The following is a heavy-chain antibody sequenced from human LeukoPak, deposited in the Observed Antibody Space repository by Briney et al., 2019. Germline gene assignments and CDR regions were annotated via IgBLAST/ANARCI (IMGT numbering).Heavy chain of an antibody. CDR2: IYHSGST. J-gene: IGHJ6*03. CDR1: GGSISSSNW. D-gene: IGHD3-22*01. V-gene: IGHV4-4*02. CDR3: ASTYYYDSSGYFPINLPKSRDCYYYYMDV. Sequence: PSETLSLTCAVSGGSISSSNWWSWVRQPPGKGLEWIGEIYHSGSTYYNPSLKSRVTISVDTSKNQFSLKLSSVTAADTAVYYCASTYYYDSSGYFPINLPKSRDCYYYYMDVWGKGTTVTVSS.